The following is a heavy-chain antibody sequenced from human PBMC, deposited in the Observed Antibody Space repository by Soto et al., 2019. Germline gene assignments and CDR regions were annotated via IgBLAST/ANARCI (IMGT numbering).Heavy chain of an antibody. Sequence: QVQLVQSGAEVRKPGASVKVSCEASGYTFTSYDIYWVRQATGQGLEWMGWMNPNTGNSGYAQKFQGRVTMTSDTSIITAHMELSSLRSEDTAVYYCARRSETNGWNAFGADKYYFDFWGQGTLVTVSS. CDR3: ARRSETNGWNAFGADKYYFDF. J-gene: IGHJ4*02. CDR1: GYTFTSYD. V-gene: IGHV1-8*01. D-gene: IGHD1-1*01. CDR2: MNPNTGNS.